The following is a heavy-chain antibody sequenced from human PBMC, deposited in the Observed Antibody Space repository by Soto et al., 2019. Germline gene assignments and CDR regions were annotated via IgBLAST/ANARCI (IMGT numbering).Heavy chain of an antibody. Sequence: PGESLKISCKGSGYSFTSYWIAWVRQMPGKGLEWMGIIHPTDSETRYSPSFQGQVTISADKSISTAYLQWSSLKASDSAMYYCARLVGQWLPHNWFDPWGQGTLVTVSS. J-gene: IGHJ5*02. CDR2: IHPTDSET. D-gene: IGHD6-19*01. V-gene: IGHV5-51*01. CDR3: ARLVGQWLPHNWFDP. CDR1: GYSFTSYW.